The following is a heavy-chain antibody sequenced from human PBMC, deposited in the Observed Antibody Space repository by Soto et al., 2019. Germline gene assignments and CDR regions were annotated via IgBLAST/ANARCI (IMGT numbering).Heavy chain of an antibody. V-gene: IGHV3-30-3*01. CDR1: GFTFSSYA. CDR2: ISYDGSNK. J-gene: IGHJ4*02. Sequence: QMQLVESGGGVVQPGRSLRLSCAASGFTFSSYAMHWVRQAPGKGLEWVAVISYDGSNKYYADSVKGRFTISRDNSKNTLYLQMNSLRAEDTAVYYCARGDIVLVPAAIFGHFDYWGQGTLVTVSS. D-gene: IGHD2-2*01. CDR3: ARGDIVLVPAAIFGHFDY.